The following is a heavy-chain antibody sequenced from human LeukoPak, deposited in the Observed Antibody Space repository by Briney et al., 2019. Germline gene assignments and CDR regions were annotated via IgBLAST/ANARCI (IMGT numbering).Heavy chain of an antibody. V-gene: IGHV7-4-1*02. Sequence: ASVKFSCKASGFTLTNYAMNWVRQAPGQGLEWMGWINTNSGNPTYAQGFTGRFVFSVESSVSTTYLQISGLKAEDTAVYYCAKDVRRLGIASSGFDYWGQGSLVTVSS. CDR1: GFTLTNYA. J-gene: IGHJ4*02. D-gene: IGHD6-13*01. CDR2: INTNSGNP. CDR3: AKDVRRLGIASSGFDY.